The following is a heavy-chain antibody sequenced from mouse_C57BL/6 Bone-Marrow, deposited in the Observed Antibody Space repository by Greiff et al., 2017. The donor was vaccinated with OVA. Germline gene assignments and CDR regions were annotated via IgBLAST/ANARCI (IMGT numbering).Heavy chain of an antibody. V-gene: IGHV5-12*01. CDR3: ALRFWFAY. J-gene: IGHJ3*01. CDR1: GFTFSDYY. Sequence: EVKLVESGGGLVQPGGSLKLSCAASGFTFSDYYMYWVRQTPEKRLEWVAYISNGGGSTYYPDTVKGRFTISRDNAKNTLYLQMSRLKSEDTAMYYCALRFWFAYWGQGTLVTVSA. D-gene: IGHD1-1*01. CDR2: ISNGGGST.